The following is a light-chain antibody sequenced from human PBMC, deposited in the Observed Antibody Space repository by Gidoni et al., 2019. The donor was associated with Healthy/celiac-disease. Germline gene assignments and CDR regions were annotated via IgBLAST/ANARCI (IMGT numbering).Light chain of an antibody. V-gene: IGKV3-20*01. CDR1: QSVSSSY. J-gene: IGKJ4*01. CDR2: GAS. CDR3: QQYGSSCT. Sequence: EIVLTQSPGTLSLSPGERATLSCRASQSVSSSYLAWYQQKPGQAPRRLIYGASSRATGIPDRFSGSGSGTDFTLTISRLEPEDFAVYYCQQYGSSCTFGGGTKVEIK.